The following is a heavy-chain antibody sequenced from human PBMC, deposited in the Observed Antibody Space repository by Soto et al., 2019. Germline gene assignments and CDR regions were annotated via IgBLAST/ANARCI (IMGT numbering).Heavy chain of an antibody. CDR3: ARGDRYCSSTSCYMRLYYYYGMDV. V-gene: IGHV4-34*01. Sequence: KTSETLSLTCAVYGGSFSGYYWSWIRQPPGKGLEWIGEINHSGSTNYNPSLKSRVTISVDTSKNQFSLKLSSVTAADTAVYYCARGDRYCSSTSCYMRLYYYYGMDVWGQGTTVTVSS. D-gene: IGHD2-2*02. CDR1: GGSFSGYY. CDR2: INHSGST. J-gene: IGHJ6*02.